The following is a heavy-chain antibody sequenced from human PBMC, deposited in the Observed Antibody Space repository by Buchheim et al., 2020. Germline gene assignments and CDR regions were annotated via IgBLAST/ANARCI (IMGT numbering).Heavy chain of an antibody. J-gene: IGHJ5*02. D-gene: IGHD2-2*01. CDR1: GFTFSSYW. CDR2: ISTRGSTI. Sequence: EVQLVESGGGLVQPGGSLRLSCAASGFTFSSYWMSWVRQAPGKGLEWISYISTRGSTIYYADSVKGRFTISRDNAKNSLYLQMNSLRAEDTAVYYCARGLSPASIVVVPAARNWFDPWGQGTL. V-gene: IGHV3-48*04. CDR3: ARGLSPASIVVVPAARNWFDP.